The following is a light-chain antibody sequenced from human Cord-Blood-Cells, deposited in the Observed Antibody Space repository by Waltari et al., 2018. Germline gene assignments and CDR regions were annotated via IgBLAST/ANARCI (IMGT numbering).Light chain of an antibody. V-gene: IGKV1-NL1*01. CDR3: QQYYSTPWT. Sequence: DIQLTQSPSSLSASVGDRVTITCRASQGISNSLAWYKQKPGKAPKHLLYAASRLESGVPSRFSGSGSGTEYTLTISSLQPEDFATYYCQQYYSTPWTFGQGTKVEIK. CDR2: AAS. CDR1: QGISNS. J-gene: IGKJ1*01.